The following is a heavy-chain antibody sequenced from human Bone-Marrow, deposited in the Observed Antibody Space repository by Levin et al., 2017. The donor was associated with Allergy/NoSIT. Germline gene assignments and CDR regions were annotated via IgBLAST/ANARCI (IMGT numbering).Heavy chain of an antibody. CDR1: GFSLSRSGVS. D-gene: IGHD3/OR15-3a*01. Sequence: SGPTLVKPTQTVTLTCSFSGFSLSRSGVSVGWIRQPPGEALEWLALIYWDGDIRYSPSLRRRLTLTKDTSKSQVVLTMTNMDTLDTGTYFCAHSSRNDDWIMRKSGWFDPWGQGILVTVSS. CDR2: IYWDGDI. J-gene: IGHJ5*02. V-gene: IGHV2-5*02. CDR3: AHSSRNDDWIMRKSGWFDP.